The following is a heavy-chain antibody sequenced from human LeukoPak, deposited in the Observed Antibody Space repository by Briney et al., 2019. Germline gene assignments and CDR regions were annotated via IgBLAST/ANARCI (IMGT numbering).Heavy chain of an antibody. CDR1: GGSFSGYY. V-gene: IGHV4-34*01. CDR3: ARGRRGYSYGLDY. CDR2: INHSGST. Sequence: SETLSLTCAVYGGSFSGYYWSWIRQPPGNGLEWIGEINHSGSTNYNPSLKSRVTISVDTSKNQFSLKLSSVTAADTAVYYCARGRRGYSYGLDYWGQGTLVTVSS. D-gene: IGHD5-18*01. J-gene: IGHJ4*02.